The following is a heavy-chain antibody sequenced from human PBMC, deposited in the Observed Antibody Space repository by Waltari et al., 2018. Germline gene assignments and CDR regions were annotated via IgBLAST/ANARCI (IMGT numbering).Heavy chain of an antibody. J-gene: IGHJ3*01. V-gene: IGHV4-34*01. Sequence: QVQLQQWGAGLLKPSETLSLTCGVRGGSFSSYYWRWTRQSPGKGLEGIGEINHAGNIHYNPSFKSRVTMSIDTARNQFSLEVKSVIAADTAVYFCARISGLDYATPMWGLGTVVTVSS. CDR2: INHAGNI. CDR3: ARISGLDYATPM. D-gene: IGHD5-12*01. CDR1: GGSFSSYY.